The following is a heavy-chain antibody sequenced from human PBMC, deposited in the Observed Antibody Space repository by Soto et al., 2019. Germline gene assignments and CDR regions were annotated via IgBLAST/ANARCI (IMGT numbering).Heavy chain of an antibody. V-gene: IGHV3-23*01. J-gene: IGHJ4*02. D-gene: IGHD6-19*01. Sequence: EVQLLESGGGLVQPGGSLRLSCAVSRFTFSTYAMGWVRQAPGKGLEWVSNISGSGGRTYYADSVKGRFTISRDNYKNTLYLQMNSLRAEDTAVYYCAKIAEAVAGTVYGYWGQGTLVTVSS. CDR1: RFTFSTYA. CDR2: ISGSGGRT. CDR3: AKIAEAVAGTVYGY.